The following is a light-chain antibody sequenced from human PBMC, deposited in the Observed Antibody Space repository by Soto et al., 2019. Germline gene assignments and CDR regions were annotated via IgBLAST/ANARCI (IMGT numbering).Light chain of an antibody. Sequence: QSALTQPASVSASPGQSITISCTGTSSDVGSYNLVSWYQQHPGKAPKLMIYEGSKRPSSGVSNRFSGSKSGNTASLTISGLQAEDEADYYCCSYAGSSTYVVFGGGTKVTVL. J-gene: IGLJ2*01. CDR2: EGS. CDR3: CSYAGSSTYVV. CDR1: SSDVGSYNL. V-gene: IGLV2-23*01.